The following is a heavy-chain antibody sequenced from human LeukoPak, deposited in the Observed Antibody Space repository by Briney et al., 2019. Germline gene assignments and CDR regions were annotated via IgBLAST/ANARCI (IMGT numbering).Heavy chain of an antibody. D-gene: IGHD6-19*01. J-gene: IGHJ4*02. CDR2: ISSSASTI. CDR3: ARDDRGIAVAFDY. CDR1: GFTFSSYE. Sequence: GGSLRLSCAASGFTFSSYEMNWVRQAPGKGLEWVSSISSSASTIYYADSVRGRFTVSRDNAKNSLYLQMNSLRVEDTALYYCARDDRGIAVAFDYWGQGTLVTASS. V-gene: IGHV3-48*03.